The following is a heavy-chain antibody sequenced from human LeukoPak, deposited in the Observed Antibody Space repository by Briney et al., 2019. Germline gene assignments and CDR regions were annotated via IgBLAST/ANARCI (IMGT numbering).Heavy chain of an antibody. CDR2: IYHSGST. CDR1: GGSISSSNW. D-gene: IGHD3-22*01. CDR3: ARGSPGVVVITPDYFDY. J-gene: IGHJ4*02. Sequence: PSGTLSLTCAVSGGSISSSNWWSWVRQPPGKGLEWIGEIYHSGSTNYNPSLKSRVTISVDKSKNQFSLKLSSVTAADTAVYYCARGSPGVVVITPDYFDYWGQGTLVTVSS. V-gene: IGHV4-4*02.